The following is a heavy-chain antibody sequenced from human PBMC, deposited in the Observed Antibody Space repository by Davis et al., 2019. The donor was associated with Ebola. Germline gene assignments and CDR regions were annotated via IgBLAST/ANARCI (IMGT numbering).Heavy chain of an antibody. D-gene: IGHD4-17*01. J-gene: IGHJ4*02. Sequence: TLSLTCTVSGGSISSYYWSWIRQPPGKALEWLALIDWDDDKYYSTSLKTRLTISKDTSKNQVVLTMTNMDPVDTATYYCARIYTVTTEYYFDYWGQGTLVTVSS. CDR3: ARIYTVTTEYYFDY. CDR1: GGSISSYYW. V-gene: IGHV2-70*18. CDR2: IDWDDDK.